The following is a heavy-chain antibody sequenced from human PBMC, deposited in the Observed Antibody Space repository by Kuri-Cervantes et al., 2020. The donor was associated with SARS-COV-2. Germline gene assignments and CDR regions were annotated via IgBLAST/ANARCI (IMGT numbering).Heavy chain of an antibody. CDR1: GFTVSSNY. CDR3: AREGDIVVVHDAFDI. V-gene: IGHV3-66*03. Sequence: GESLKISCAASGFTVSSNYMSWVRQAPGKGLEWVPVIYSCGSTYYADSVKGRFTISRDNSKNTLYLQMNSLRAEDTAVYYCAREGDIVVVHDAFDIWGQGTMVTVSS. CDR2: IYSCGST. J-gene: IGHJ3*02. D-gene: IGHD2-2*01.